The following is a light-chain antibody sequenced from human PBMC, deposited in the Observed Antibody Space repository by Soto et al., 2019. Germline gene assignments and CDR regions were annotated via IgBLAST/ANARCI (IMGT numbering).Light chain of an antibody. CDR3: QQYVHWPPGT. J-gene: IGKJ1*01. Sequence: EIVLTQSPSTLSVSPGERVTLSCRASQSVSSSLAWYQQRPGQAPRLLIYDTSTRAAGIAARFSGSGSGTEFTLTISSLQSEDFAVYYCQQYVHWPPGTFGQGTKVDI. CDR2: DTS. V-gene: IGKV3-15*01. CDR1: QSVSSS.